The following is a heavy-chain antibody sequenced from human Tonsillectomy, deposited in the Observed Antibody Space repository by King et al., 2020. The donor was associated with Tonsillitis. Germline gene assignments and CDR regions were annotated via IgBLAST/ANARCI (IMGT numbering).Heavy chain of an antibody. D-gene: IGHD2-2*01. Sequence: VQLVESGGGLVQPGGSLRLSCAASGFTFSSYAMSWVRQAPGKGLEWVSAISGSGGSTYYADSVKGRFTISRDNSKNTLYLQMNSLRAEETAVYYCAKPRGYCSSTSCQYYYYGMDVWGQGTTVTVSS. CDR2: ISGSGGST. J-gene: IGHJ6*02. CDR1: GFTFSSYA. CDR3: AKPRGYCSSTSCQYYYYGMDV. V-gene: IGHV3-23*04.